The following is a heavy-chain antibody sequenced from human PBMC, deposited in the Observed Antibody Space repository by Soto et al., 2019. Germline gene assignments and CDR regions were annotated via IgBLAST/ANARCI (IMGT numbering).Heavy chain of an antibody. Sequence: EVQLLESGGDLVQPGGSLRLSCAASGFSFGGYGMRWVRQAPGKGLELVSAPSGSGSTTYYADSVRGRFIISRDNPSDTLFLQMNSLKAEDAAVYFCAKASKGYTGYDLDYWGQGTVVTVSP. D-gene: IGHD5-12*01. CDR2: PSGSGSTT. J-gene: IGHJ4*02. CDR1: GFSFGGYG. CDR3: AKASKGYTGYDLDY. V-gene: IGHV3-23*01.